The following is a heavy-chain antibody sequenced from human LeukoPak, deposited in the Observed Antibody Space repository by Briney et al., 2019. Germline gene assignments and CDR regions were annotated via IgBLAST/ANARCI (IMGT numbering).Heavy chain of an antibody. J-gene: IGHJ6*02. CDR2: MACSGST. CDR1: GGSISNFY. CDR3: SRACGYGLDL. V-gene: IGHV4-59*01. D-gene: IGHD1-26*01. Sequence: SETLSLTCTVSGGSISNFYCNWIRQPPGKGLEWIGYMACSGSTNSNPSLKSRVTMSSDRAKKQFSLKLNSVTAADTDVCYCSRACGYGLDLWGQGTTVTVSS.